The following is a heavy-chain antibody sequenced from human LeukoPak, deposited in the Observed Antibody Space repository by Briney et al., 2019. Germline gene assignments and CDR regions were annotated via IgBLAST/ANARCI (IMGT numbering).Heavy chain of an antibody. J-gene: IGHJ6*04. D-gene: IGHD5-18*01. Sequence: GGSPRLSCAASGFTVSSNYMSWVRQAPGKGLEWVSVIYSGGSTYYADSVKGRFTISRDNSKNTLYLQMNSLRAEDTAVYYCASAGQGGYSPHRLPHYYGRDVWGKGTTVTVSS. CDR2: IYSGGST. V-gene: IGHV3-53*01. CDR3: ASAGQGGYSPHRLPHYYGRDV. CDR1: GFTVSSNY.